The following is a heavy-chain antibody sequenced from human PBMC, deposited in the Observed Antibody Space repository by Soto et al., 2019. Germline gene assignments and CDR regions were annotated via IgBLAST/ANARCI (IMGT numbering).Heavy chain of an antibody. CDR2: LIPIFGTP. CDR3: ARGWDHYDSSVLRTWFDS. V-gene: IGHV1-69*01. Sequence: QVQLVQSGADLKKPGSSVKVSCKAAGGTFSDHNINWVRQAPGQGLEWMGGLIPIFGTPNYAQQFQGRSSITADEATSTAYMELSSLRSAATYVYYCARGWDHYDSSVLRTWFDSCGQGTLVTVSP. D-gene: IGHD3-22*01. J-gene: IGHJ5*01. CDR1: GGTFSDHN.